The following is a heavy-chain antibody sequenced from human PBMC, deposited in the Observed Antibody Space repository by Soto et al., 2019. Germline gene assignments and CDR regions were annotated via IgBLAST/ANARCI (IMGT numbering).Heavy chain of an antibody. V-gene: IGHV3-15*01. D-gene: IGHD3-10*01. Sequence: EVQLVESGGDLVEPGTSLRLSCEASGFTFSDAWMSWVRQAPGKGLEWVGRIKRNADGATPEYAAPGKGRLTISRDDSQNTLFLQMNSLNTEDTAGYYCSRGCFGLGTSGRGTVVTVSS. CDR3: SRGCFGLGT. J-gene: IGHJ5*02. CDR2: IKRNADGATP. CDR1: GFTFSDAW.